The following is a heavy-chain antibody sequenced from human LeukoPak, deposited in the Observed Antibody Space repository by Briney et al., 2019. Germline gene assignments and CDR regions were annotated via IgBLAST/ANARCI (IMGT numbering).Heavy chain of an antibody. CDR1: GGSISSYY. V-gene: IGHV4-59*12. Sequence: SETLSLTCTVSGGSISSYYWSWIRQSPGKGLEWIGSIYYSGSTYYNPSLKSRVTISVDTSKNQFSLKLSSVTAADTAVYYCARDGAPAYYYGSGSYFWFDPWGQGTLVTVSS. D-gene: IGHD3-10*01. J-gene: IGHJ5*02. CDR3: ARDGAPAYYYGSGSYFWFDP. CDR2: IYYSGST.